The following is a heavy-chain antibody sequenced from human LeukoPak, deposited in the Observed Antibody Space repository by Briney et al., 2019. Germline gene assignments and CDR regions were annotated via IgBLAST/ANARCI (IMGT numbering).Heavy chain of an antibody. CDR2: ISSNGGST. D-gene: IGHD1-26*01. J-gene: IGHJ4*02. Sequence: GGSLRLSCAASGFTFSSYAMHWVRQAPGKGLEYVSAISSNGGSTYYANSVKGRFAISRDNSKNTLYLQMGSLRAEDMAVYYCASGRSYTRFDYWGQGTLVTVSS. CDR1: GFTFSSYA. CDR3: ASGRSYTRFDY. V-gene: IGHV3-64*01.